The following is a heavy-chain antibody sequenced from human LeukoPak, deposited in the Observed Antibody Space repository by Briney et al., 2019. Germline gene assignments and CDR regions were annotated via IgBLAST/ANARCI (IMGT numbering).Heavy chain of an antibody. CDR1: GFIFNNYG. J-gene: IGHJ6*03. Sequence: GGSLRLSCAASGFIFNNYGMHWVRQAPGKGLEWVAFIRFDESNTYYADSVKGRFTISRDNAKNSLHLQMNSLRVEDTAVYYCARDPSPRTSYYYYMDVWGKGTTVTVSS. CDR3: ARDPSPRTSYYYYMDV. CDR2: IRFDESNT. D-gene: IGHD2-2*01. V-gene: IGHV3-30*02.